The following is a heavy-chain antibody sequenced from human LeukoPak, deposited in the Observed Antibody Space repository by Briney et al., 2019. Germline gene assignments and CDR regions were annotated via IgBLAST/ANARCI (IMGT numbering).Heavy chain of an antibody. V-gene: IGHV4-59*01. D-gene: IGHD2-8*01. CDR1: GGSISSYY. CDR2: IYYSGST. Sequence: SETLSLTCTVSGGSISSYYWSWIRQPPGKGLEWIGYIYYSGSTNYNPSLKSRVTISVDTSKNQFSLKLSSVTAADTAVYYCVRDPYCTNGVCSDYWGQGTLVTVSS. J-gene: IGHJ4*02. CDR3: VRDPYCTNGVCSDY.